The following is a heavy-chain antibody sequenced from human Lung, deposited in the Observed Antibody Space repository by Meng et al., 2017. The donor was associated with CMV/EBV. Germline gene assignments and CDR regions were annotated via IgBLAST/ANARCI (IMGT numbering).Heavy chain of an antibody. CDR3: ARGQVQCSTINCHDYRFSGMDV. CDR1: GYTFSNSD. CDR2: MNPNRGNT. J-gene: IGHJ6*02. Sequence: ASXXVSXKASGYTFSNSDIIWVRQASGQGLEWVGWMNPNRGNTAYAQKFQGRVTMTRDTSTSIAYMELSSLRSGDTAVYYCARGQVQCSTINCHDYRFSGMDVWGQGTTVTVSS. D-gene: IGHD2/OR15-2a*01. V-gene: IGHV1-8*01.